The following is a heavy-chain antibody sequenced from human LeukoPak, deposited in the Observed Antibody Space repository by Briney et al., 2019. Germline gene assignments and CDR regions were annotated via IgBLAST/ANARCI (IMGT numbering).Heavy chain of an antibody. D-gene: IGHD1-26*01. CDR3: AKDLGRLSGSSGDY. J-gene: IGHJ4*02. CDR2: IKSKGGGGTV. Sequence: PGGSLRLSCGAFGFSFINAWMSWVRQAPGKGLEWVGRIKSKGGGGTVDFAAPVQGRFTISRDDSKNTLYLQMNSLRAEDTAVYYCAKDLGRLSGSSGDYWGQGTLVTVSS. V-gene: IGHV3-15*01. CDR1: GFSFINAW.